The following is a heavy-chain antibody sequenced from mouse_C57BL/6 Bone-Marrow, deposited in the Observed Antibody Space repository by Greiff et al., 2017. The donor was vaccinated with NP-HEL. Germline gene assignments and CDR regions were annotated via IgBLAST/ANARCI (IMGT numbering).Heavy chain of an antibody. D-gene: IGHD3-1*01. J-gene: IGHJ3*01. Sequence: EVQVVKSGGGLVKPGGSLKLSCGASGSKFSDNYMYWVRQTPEKRLEWVAYISNGGGSTYYPDTVKGRFTISRDNAKNTLYLQMSRLKSEDTAMYSFPLLGRGSYPSSFFASSRQGTLVTLS. V-gene: IGHV5-12*01. CDR3: PLLGRGSYPSSFFAS. CDR1: GSKFSDNY. CDR2: ISNGGGST.